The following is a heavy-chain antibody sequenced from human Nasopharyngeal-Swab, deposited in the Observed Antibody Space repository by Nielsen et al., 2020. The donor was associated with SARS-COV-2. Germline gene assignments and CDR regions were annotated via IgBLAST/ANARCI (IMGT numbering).Heavy chain of an antibody. Sequence: GESLKISYTTSGFTSGDYVSNWGRQAQGKGLEWVGFIRTKPYGETTEYAASVKDRSTISRDDSTTVAYLQMNSLQTEDTGVYYCTRDHFGIEVFSRPHFDYWGQGTLVTVSS. CDR2: IRTKPYGETT. V-gene: IGHV3-49*04. D-gene: IGHD3-22*01. CDR1: GFTSGDYV. CDR3: TRDHFGIEVFSRPHFDY. J-gene: IGHJ4*01.